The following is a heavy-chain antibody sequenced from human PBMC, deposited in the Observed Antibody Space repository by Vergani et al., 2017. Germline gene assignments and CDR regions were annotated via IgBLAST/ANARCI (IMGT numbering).Heavy chain of an antibody. J-gene: IGHJ5*02. CDR2: IYSGGST. CDR1: GFTVSSNY. V-gene: IGHV3-66*02. D-gene: IGHD2-15*01. CDR3: ARDWGDIVVVVAATPSGWFDP. Sequence: EVQLVESGGGLVQPGGSLRLSCAASGFTVSSNYMSWVRQAPGKGLEWVSVIYSGGSTYYADSVKGRFTISRDNSKNTLYLQMNSLRAEDTAVYYCARDWGDIVVVVAATPSGWFDPWGQGTLVTVSS.